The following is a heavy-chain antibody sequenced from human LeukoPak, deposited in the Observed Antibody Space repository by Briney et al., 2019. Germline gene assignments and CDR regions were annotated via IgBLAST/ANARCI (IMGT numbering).Heavy chain of an antibody. Sequence: QSGGSLRLSCTASGFTFGDYAMSWFRQAPGKGLEWVGFIRSKAYGGTTEYAASVKGRFTISRDDSKSIAYLQMNSLKTEDTAVYYCTRDRRYCSGGSCYSAFDIWGQGTMVTVSS. CDR3: TRDRRYCSGGSCYSAFDI. D-gene: IGHD2-15*01. CDR1: GFTFGDYA. CDR2: IRSKAYGGTT. J-gene: IGHJ3*02. V-gene: IGHV3-49*03.